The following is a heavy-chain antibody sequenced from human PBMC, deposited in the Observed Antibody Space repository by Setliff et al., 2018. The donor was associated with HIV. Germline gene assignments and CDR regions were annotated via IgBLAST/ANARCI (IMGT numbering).Heavy chain of an antibody. V-gene: IGHV4-59*12. D-gene: IGHD6-13*01. CDR2: IYISGST. Sequence: SETLSLTCTVSGGSISSYYWSWIRQSPGKGLEWIGYIYISGSTYYNPSLKSRVTISVDTSENQFSLKLSSVTAADTAVYYCARELRQQLTLNWLDPWGQGTLVTVS. J-gene: IGHJ5*02. CDR3: ARELRQQLTLNWLDP. CDR1: GGSISSYY.